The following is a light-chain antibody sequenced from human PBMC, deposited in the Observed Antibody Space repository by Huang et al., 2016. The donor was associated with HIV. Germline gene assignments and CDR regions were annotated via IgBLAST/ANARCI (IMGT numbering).Light chain of an antibody. CDR2: GTS. Sequence: EIVLTQSPGTLSLSPGERATLACRASQSGSSSYLAWYRQRPGQAPRLVIYGTSNRATGIPGRCSGSGSGTDFTLTISRLEPEDVAVYYCQQYGSSYTFGQGTKLEIK. J-gene: IGKJ2*01. CDR3: QQYGSSYT. CDR1: QSGSSSY. V-gene: IGKV3-20*01.